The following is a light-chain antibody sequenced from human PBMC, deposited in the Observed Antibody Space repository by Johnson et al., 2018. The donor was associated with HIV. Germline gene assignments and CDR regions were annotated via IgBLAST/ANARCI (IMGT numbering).Light chain of an antibody. CDR1: SSNIGNNY. CDR2: ENN. Sequence: VLTQPPSVSAAPGQKVSISCSGSSSNIGNNYVSWYQQLPGTAPKLLIYENNKRPSGIPDRFSGSKSDTSATLGITGLPTGDEAEYYCGTWDTSLSVYVFGTGTKVTVL. CDR3: GTWDTSLSVYV. J-gene: IGLJ1*01. V-gene: IGLV1-51*02.